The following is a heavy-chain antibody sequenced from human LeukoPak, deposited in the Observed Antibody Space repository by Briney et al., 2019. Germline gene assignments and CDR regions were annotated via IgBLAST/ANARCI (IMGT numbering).Heavy chain of an antibody. Sequence: SETLSLTCTVSRGTINYHYWSWIRQPPGKGLEWIGYISYSGSTNYNPSLKSRVTILVDTSKNKLSLNLTSVTAADTAVYYCARARYCSSATCYCDYWGQGTLGTVSS. CDR1: RGTINYHY. J-gene: IGHJ4*02. V-gene: IGHV4-59*11. CDR3: ARARYCSSATCYCDY. D-gene: IGHD2-2*01. CDR2: ISYSGST.